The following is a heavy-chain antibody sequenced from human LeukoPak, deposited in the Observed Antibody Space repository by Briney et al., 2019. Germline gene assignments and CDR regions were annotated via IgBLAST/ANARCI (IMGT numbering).Heavy chain of an antibody. V-gene: IGHV1-2*02. CDR2: INPNSGGT. CDR1: GYTFTGYY. Sequence: GASVTVSCKASGYTFTGYYMHWVRQAPGQGLEWMGWINPNSGGTNYAQKFQGRVTVTRDTSISTAYMELSRLGSDGTAVYYCARELKGVVTPDYWGQGTLVTVSS. CDR3: ARELKGVVTPDY. J-gene: IGHJ4*02. D-gene: IGHD4-23*01.